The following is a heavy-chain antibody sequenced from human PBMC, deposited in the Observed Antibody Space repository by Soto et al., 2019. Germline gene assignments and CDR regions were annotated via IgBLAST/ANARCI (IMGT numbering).Heavy chain of an antibody. V-gene: IGHV3-11*01. CDR1: GFTFSDYY. CDR2: ISSRGNTI. J-gene: IGHJ4*02. CDR3: ARVGPPSDY. Sequence: QVQLVESGGGVVQPGRSLRVSCAASGFTFSDYYMSWIRQAPGKGLEWVSHISSRGNTIYHADSVKGRFTISRDNAKNSLYLQMNSLRAEDTAVYYCARVGPPSDYWGQGTLVTVSS.